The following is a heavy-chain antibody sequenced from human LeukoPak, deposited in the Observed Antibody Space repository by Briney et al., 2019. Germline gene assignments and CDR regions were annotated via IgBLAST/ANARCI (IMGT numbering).Heavy chain of an antibody. CDR1: GFTFSSYW. CDR2: IKSDVSST. Sequence: PGGSLRLSCAASGFTFSSYWMHWVRQAPGKGLVWVSRIKSDVSSTSYADSVKGRFTISRDNAKNTLYMQMNSLRAEDTAVYYCARERGDYGDYSFDYWGQGTLVTVSS. CDR3: ARERGDYGDYSFDY. D-gene: IGHD4-17*01. V-gene: IGHV3-74*01. J-gene: IGHJ4*02.